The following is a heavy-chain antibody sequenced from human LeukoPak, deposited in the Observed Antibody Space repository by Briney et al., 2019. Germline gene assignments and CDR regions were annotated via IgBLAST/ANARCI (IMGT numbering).Heavy chain of an antibody. CDR2: IYYSGST. CDR1: GGSISSGDYY. Sequence: SQTLSLTCTVSGGSISSGDYYWSWIRQPPGKGLEWIGYIYYSGSTYYNPSLKSRVTISVDTSKNQFSLKLSSVTAADTAVYHCARVPYYYGSGSYFDYWGQGTLVTVSS. CDR3: ARVPYYYGSGSYFDY. J-gene: IGHJ4*02. V-gene: IGHV4-30-4*01. D-gene: IGHD3-10*01.